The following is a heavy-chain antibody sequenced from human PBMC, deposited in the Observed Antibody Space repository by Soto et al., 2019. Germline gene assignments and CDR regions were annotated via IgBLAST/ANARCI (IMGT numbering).Heavy chain of an antibody. J-gene: IGHJ6*02. Sequence: QLQLHESGPGLVKPSETLSLTCTVSGGSISSSSYYWGWIRQPPGKGLEWIGSIYYSGSTYYNPSLKSRVTISVDTSKNQFSLKLSSVTAADTAVYYCASPAGYCSGGSCGTYYYYGMDVWGQGTTVTVSS. CDR1: GGSISSSSYY. CDR3: ASPAGYCSGGSCGTYYYYGMDV. V-gene: IGHV4-39*01. D-gene: IGHD2-15*01. CDR2: IYYSGST.